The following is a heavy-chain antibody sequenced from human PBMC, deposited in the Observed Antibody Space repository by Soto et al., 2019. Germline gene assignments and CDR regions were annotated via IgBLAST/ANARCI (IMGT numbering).Heavy chain of an antibody. V-gene: IGHV1-8*01. J-gene: IGHJ6*03. D-gene: IGHD2-2*01. CDR2: MNPNSGNT. CDR3: ARTVRVVVPAAPSGYYMDV. Sequence: GQGIEWMGWMNPNSGNTGYAQKFQGRVTMTRNTSISTAYMELSSLRSEDTAVYYCARTVRVVVPAAPSGYYMDVWGKGTTVTVSS.